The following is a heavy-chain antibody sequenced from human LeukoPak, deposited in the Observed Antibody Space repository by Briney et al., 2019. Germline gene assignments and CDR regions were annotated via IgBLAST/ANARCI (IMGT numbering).Heavy chain of an antibody. J-gene: IGHJ4*02. CDR2: IYYSGST. D-gene: IGHD4-17*01. CDR1: GGSISSSSYY. CDR3: ARDGVYGDYSDY. Sequence: SETLSLTCTVSGGSISSSSYYWGWIRQPPGKGLEWIGTIYYSGSTYYNPSLRSRVTISVDTSKNQFSLKLSSVTAADTAVYYCARDGVYGDYSDYWGQGTLVTVSS. V-gene: IGHV4-39*07.